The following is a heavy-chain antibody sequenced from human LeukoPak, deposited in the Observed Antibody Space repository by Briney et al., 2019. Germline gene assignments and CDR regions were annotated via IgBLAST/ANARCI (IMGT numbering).Heavy chain of an antibody. CDR2: IYYSGST. V-gene: IGHV4-59*01. CDR1: GGSISSYY. D-gene: IGHD4-17*01. J-gene: IGHJ4*02. CDR3: ARVATTVTLFDY. Sequence: SETLSLTCTVSGGSISSYYWSWIRQPPGKGLEWIGYIYYSGSTNYNPSLKGRVTISVDTSKNQFSLKLSSVTAADTAVYYCARVATTVTLFDYWGQGTLVTVSS.